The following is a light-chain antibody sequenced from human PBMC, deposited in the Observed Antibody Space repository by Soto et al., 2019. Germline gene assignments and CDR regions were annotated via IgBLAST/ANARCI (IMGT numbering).Light chain of an antibody. V-gene: IGKV3-15*01. CDR3: QQYNIWPRT. CDR1: QSISSN. Sequence: EIVMTQSPATLSVSPGGRATLSCRASQSISSNLAWYQQKPGQAPRLLMYGASTRAAGIAARFSGSGSGTDFTLTISSLQSEDFAVYYCQQYNIWPRTFGQGTKVEI. CDR2: GAS. J-gene: IGKJ1*01.